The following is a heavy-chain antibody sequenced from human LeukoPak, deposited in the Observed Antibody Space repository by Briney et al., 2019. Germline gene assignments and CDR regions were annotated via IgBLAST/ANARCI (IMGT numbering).Heavy chain of an antibody. Sequence: GGSLRLSCSVSGFTFSTYVMHWVRQAPAKELEYVSAISSNGDNTYYADSVKGRFTISRDNSKNTLYLQMRSLRPDDAAVYFCVRATGYWGQGTLVTVSS. CDR1: GFTFSTYV. V-gene: IGHV3-64D*06. CDR2: ISSNGDNT. CDR3: VRATGY. J-gene: IGHJ4*02.